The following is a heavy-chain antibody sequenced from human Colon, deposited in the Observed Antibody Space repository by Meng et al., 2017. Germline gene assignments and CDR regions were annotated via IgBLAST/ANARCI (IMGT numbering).Heavy chain of an antibody. CDR2: IYSGGIS. CDR3: ARDPLAVGPTDRGLDS. J-gene: IGHJ4*02. D-gene: IGHD1-26*01. CDR1: GDSVSSNSYY. Sequence: QVQLQESGPRLVKPSQTLSLTCTVPGDSVSSNSYYWTWIRQHPGTGLEWIGYIYSGGISHYNPSLKSRITMSMDTSKNQFSLQLTSVTAADTAIYYCARDPLAVGPTDRGLDSWGQGTLVTVSS. V-gene: IGHV4-31*03.